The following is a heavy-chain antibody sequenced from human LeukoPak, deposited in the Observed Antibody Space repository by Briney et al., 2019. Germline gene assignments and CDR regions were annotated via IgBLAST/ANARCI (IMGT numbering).Heavy chain of an antibody. CDR1: GGSFSSEA. D-gene: IGHD5-24*01. J-gene: IGHJ4*02. Sequence: VASVKVSCKAFGGSFSSEAISWVRQAPGQGLEWMGGIIPIFGTANYAQKFQGRVTITTDESTSTAYMEVSSLRSEDTAVYYCARVLEMATPGGDYWGQGTLVTVSS. CDR3: ARVLEMATPGGDY. CDR2: IIPIFGTA. V-gene: IGHV1-69*05.